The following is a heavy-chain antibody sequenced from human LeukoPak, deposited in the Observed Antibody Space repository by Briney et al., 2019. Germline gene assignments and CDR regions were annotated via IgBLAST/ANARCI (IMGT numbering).Heavy chain of an antibody. CDR1: GFTFSSYG. CDR2: ISSSSSYI. CDR3: ARDRNDLEPPAYFDY. Sequence: PGRPLRLSCAASGFTFSSYGMHWVRQAPGKGLEWVSSISSSSSYIYYADSVKGRFTISRDNAKNSLYLQMNSLRAEDTAVYYCARDRNDLEPPAYFDYWGQGTLVTVSS. J-gene: IGHJ4*02. D-gene: IGHD1-14*01. V-gene: IGHV3-21*01.